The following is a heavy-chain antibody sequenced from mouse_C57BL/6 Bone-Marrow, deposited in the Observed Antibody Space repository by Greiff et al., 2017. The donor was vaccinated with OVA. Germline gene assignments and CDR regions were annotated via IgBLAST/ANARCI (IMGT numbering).Heavy chain of an antibody. CDR1: GYTFTDYN. J-gene: IGHJ4*01. V-gene: IGHV1-18*01. D-gene: IGHD2-2*01. CDR2: INPNNGGT. CDR3: ARGILLWLRRPYYYAMDY. Sequence: VQLKESGPELVKPGASVKIPCKASGYTFTDYNMDWVKQSHGKSLEWIGDINPNNGGTIYNQKFKGKATLTVDKSSSTAYMELRSLTSEDTAVYYCARGILLWLRRPYYYAMDYWGQGTSVTVSS.